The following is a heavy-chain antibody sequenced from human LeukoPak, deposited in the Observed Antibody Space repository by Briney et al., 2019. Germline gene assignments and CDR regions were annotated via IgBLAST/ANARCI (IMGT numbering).Heavy chain of an antibody. CDR3: AKDDGHYSSDSFMDN. J-gene: IGHJ4*02. Sequence: PGGSLRLSCTASAFTFSSYGMHWDRPAQGKGLVWVSRISDDGSNTNYADFVKGRFTISRDNAKNTLYLQMDSLRAEDTAGYYCAKDDGHYSSDSFMDNWGQGALVTVSS. CDR1: AFTFSSYG. CDR2: ISDDGSNT. D-gene: IGHD6-13*01. V-gene: IGHV3-74*01.